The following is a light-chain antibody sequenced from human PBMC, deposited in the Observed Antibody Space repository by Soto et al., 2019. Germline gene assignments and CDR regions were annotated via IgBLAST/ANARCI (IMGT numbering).Light chain of an antibody. Sequence: ELVLTQSPATLSLSPGERATRSCRASQSVSSFLAWYQQKPGQAPRLLIYAESTRATGIPARFSGSGSGTEFTLTISSLQPEDFATYYCQQYNSYSSFGPGTKVDIK. V-gene: IGKV3-11*01. CDR1: QSVSSF. J-gene: IGKJ1*01. CDR2: AES. CDR3: QQYNSYSS.